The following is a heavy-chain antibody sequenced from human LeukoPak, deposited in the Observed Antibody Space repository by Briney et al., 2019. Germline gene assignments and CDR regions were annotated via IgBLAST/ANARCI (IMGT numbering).Heavy chain of an antibody. J-gene: IGHJ4*02. Sequence: GGSLRLSCAASDFAFNDAWMSWVRQAPGKGLEWVGRIKSETAGGTTDYAAPVKGRFTISRDDSINTLYLQMSSLKTEDTAVYYCTSGFTSTWFYPSDYWGQGTLVTVSS. CDR2: IKSETAGGTT. V-gene: IGHV3-15*01. D-gene: IGHD6-13*01. CDR1: DFAFNDAW. CDR3: TSGFTSTWFYPSDY.